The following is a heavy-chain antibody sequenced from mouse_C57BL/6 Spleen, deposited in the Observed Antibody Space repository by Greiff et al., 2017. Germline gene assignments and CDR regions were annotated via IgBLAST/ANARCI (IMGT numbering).Heavy chain of an antibody. CDR3: ARSGGYYAMDY. D-gene: IGHD1-1*02. V-gene: IGHV1-19*01. CDR1: GYTFTDYY. CDR2: INPYNGGT. J-gene: IGHJ4*01. Sequence: VQLKQSGPVLVKPGASVKMSCKASGYTFTDYYMNWVKQSHGKSLEWIGVINPYNGGTSYNQKFKGKATLTVDKSSSTAYMQLNSLTSEDSAVYNCARSGGYYAMDYWGQGTSVTVSS.